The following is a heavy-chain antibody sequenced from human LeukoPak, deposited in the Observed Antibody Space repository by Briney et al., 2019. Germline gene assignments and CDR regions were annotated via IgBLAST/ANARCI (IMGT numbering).Heavy chain of an antibody. CDR2: ISGSGGST. J-gene: IGHJ4*02. CDR1: GFTFSSYA. Sequence: SGGSLRLSCAASGFTFSSYAMSWVRQAPGKGLEWVSAISGSGGSTYYADSVKGRFTISRDNSKNTLYLQMNSLRAEDTAVYYCAKDYRAVAGPRGVHYFDYWGQGTLVTVSS. D-gene: IGHD6-19*01. V-gene: IGHV3-23*01. CDR3: AKDYRAVAGPRGVHYFDY.